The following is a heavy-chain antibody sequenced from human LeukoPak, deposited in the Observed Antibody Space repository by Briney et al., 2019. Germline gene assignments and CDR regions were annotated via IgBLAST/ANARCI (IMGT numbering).Heavy chain of an antibody. Sequence: RSGGSLRLSCAASGFTFDDYGMSWVRQAPGKGLEWVSGINWNGGSTGYADSVKGRFTISRDNAKNSLYLQMNSLRAEDTAVYYCAKAFREFGSSSYSSFDIWGQGTLVTVSS. J-gene: IGHJ3*02. D-gene: IGHD3-10*01. CDR1: GFTFDDYG. CDR3: AKAFREFGSSSYSSFDI. CDR2: INWNGGST. V-gene: IGHV3-20*04.